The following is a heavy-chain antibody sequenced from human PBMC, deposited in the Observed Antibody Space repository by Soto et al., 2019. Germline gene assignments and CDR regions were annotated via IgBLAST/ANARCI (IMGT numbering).Heavy chain of an antibody. V-gene: IGHV4-59*01. CDR1: GGSISSYY. D-gene: IGHD1-26*01. J-gene: IGHJ3*02. CDR2: IYYSGST. CDR3: ARDEWELHAFDI. Sequence: QVQLQESGPGLVKPSETLSLTCTVSGGSISSYYWSWIRQPPGKGLEWIGYIYYSGSTNYNPSLQSRVPISVDTSKNQFSLKLSSVTAADTAVYYCARDEWELHAFDIWGQGTMVTVSS.